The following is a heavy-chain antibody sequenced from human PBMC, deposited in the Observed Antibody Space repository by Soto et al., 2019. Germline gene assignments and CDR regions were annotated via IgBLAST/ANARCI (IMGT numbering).Heavy chain of an antibody. CDR3: ARDRSGTGYSSSWCNWFDP. Sequence: SVKVSCKASGGTFSSYAISWVRQAPGQGLEWMGGIIPIFGTANYAQKFQGRVTITADESTSTAYMELSSLRSEDTAVYYCARDRSGTGYSSSWCNWFDPWGQGTLVTVSS. CDR1: GGTFSSYA. V-gene: IGHV1-69*13. J-gene: IGHJ5*02. D-gene: IGHD6-13*01. CDR2: IIPIFGTA.